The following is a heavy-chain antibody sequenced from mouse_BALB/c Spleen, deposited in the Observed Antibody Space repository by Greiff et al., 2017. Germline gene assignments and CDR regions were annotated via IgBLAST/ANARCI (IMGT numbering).Heavy chain of an antibody. CDR2: INSNGGST. D-gene: IGHD2-1*01. Sequence: EVNLVESGGGLVQPGGSLKLSCAASGFTFSSYGMSWVRQTPDKRLELVATINSNGGSTYYPDSVKGRFTISRDNAKNTLYLQMSSLKSEDTAMYYCARDRRGYGNSFAYWGQGTLVTVSA. CDR3: ARDRRGYGNSFAY. CDR1: GFTFSSYG. V-gene: IGHV5-6-3*01. J-gene: IGHJ3*01.